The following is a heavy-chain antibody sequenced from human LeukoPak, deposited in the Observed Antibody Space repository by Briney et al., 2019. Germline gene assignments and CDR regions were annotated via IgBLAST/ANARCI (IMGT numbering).Heavy chain of an antibody. CDR1: GFTFSSYA. D-gene: IGHD5-12*01. J-gene: IGHJ4*02. Sequence: GGSLRLSCAASGFTFSSYAMSWVRQAPGKGLEWVSVSGSGGSTYYADSVKGRFTISRDNSKNMVYLEVNSLRAEDTAVYYCAKHRGSSGADARPAEYWGQGTLVTVSS. CDR2: SGSGGST. V-gene: IGHV3-23*01. CDR3: AKHRGSSGADARPAEY.